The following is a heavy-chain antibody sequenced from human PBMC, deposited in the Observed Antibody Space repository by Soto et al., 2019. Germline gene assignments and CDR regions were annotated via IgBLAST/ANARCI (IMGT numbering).Heavy chain of an antibody. D-gene: IGHD2-15*01. Sequence: PGGSLRLSCAASGFTVSSNYMSWVRQAPGKGLEWVSVIYSGGSTYYADSVKGRFTISRDNSKNTLYLQMNSLRAEDTAVYYCARATRCSGGSCYRSRPYYFDYWGQGTLVTVSS. V-gene: IGHV3-66*01. CDR3: ARATRCSGGSCYRSRPYYFDY. CDR1: GFTVSSNY. J-gene: IGHJ4*02. CDR2: IYSGGST.